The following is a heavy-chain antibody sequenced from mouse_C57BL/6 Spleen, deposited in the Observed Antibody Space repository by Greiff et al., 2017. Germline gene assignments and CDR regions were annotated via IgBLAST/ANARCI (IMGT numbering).Heavy chain of an antibody. D-gene: IGHD1-1*01. J-gene: IGHJ2*01. Sequence: DVKLVESGGGLVKPGGSLKLSCAASGFTFSDYGMYWVRQAPEKGLEWVAYISSGSSTIYYADTVKGRFTISRDNAKNTLFLQMTSLRSEDTAMXYCARNYYGSGGFDYWGQGTTLTVSS. CDR1: GFTFSDYG. CDR2: ISSGSSTI. V-gene: IGHV5-17*01. CDR3: ARNYYGSGGFDY.